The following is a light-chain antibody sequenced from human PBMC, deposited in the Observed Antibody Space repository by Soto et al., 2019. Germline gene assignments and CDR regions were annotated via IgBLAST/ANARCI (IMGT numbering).Light chain of an antibody. CDR1: SSDVGGYNY. J-gene: IGLJ1*01. CDR2: DVS. CDR3: CSYAGSYTYV. V-gene: IGLV2-11*01. Sequence: QSVLTQPRSVSGSPEQSVTISCTGTSSDVGGYNYVSWYQQHPDKAPKVMIYDVSKRPSGVPDRFSGSKSGNTASLTISGLQAEDEADYYCCSYAGSYTYVFGSGTKVTVL.